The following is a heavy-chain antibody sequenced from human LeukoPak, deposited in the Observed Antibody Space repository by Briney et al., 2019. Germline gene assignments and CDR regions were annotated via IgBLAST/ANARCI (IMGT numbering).Heavy chain of an antibody. D-gene: IGHD3-10*01. CDR3: AKDMSRKNIYGSGSFAVSGMDV. CDR1: GFTFDDYA. Sequence: GGSLRLSCAASGFTFDDYAMHWVRQAPGKGLEWVSGISWNSGSIGYADSVKGRFTISRDNAKNSLYLQMNSLRAEDTALYYCAKDMSRKNIYGSGSFAVSGMDVWGQGTTVTVSS. J-gene: IGHJ6*02. V-gene: IGHV3-9*01. CDR2: ISWNSGSI.